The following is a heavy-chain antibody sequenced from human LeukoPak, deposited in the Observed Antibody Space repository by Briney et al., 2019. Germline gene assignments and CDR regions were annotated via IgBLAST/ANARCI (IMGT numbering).Heavy chain of an antibody. CDR2: IYKSGST. CDR3: ARLTGGGYTGNFDF. V-gene: IGHV4-59*08. D-gene: IGHD5-12*01. Sequence: PSETLSLTCTVSGDSISNYYWSWIRQPPGKGLEWIGYIYKSGSTNYNPSLKSRVTISVDTSKNQFSLKVSSVTAADTAVYYCARLTGGGYTGNFDFWGQGSLVTVSS. CDR1: GDSISNYY. J-gene: IGHJ4*02.